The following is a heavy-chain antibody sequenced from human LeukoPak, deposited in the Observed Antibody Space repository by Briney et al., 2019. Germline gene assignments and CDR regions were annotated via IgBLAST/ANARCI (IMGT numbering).Heavy chain of an antibody. Sequence: PGGSLRLSCAASGFTLSSYSMNWVRQAPGKGLEWVSYISTSSSYIYYADSVKGRFTISRDNAKNSLYLQMNSLRAEDTAVYYCARGTFSDYRGQGTLVTVSS. CDR1: GFTLSSYS. CDR3: ARGTFSDY. J-gene: IGHJ4*02. CDR2: ISTSSSYI. V-gene: IGHV3-21*01.